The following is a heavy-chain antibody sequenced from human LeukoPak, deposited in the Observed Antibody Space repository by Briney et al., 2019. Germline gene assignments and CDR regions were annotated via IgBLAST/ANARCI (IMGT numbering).Heavy chain of an antibody. CDR1: GYTFTGYY. CDR2: INPNNGGT. D-gene: IGHD2-15*01. Sequence: ASVKVSCKASGYTFTGYYIHWVRQAPGQGLEWMGWINPNNGGTNYGQKFQGRVTMTRDTSISTAYMELSRLSSDDTAVFYCARDRLRLGYERTNWFDPWGQGTLVTVSS. V-gene: IGHV1-2*02. CDR3: ARDRLRLGYERTNWFDP. J-gene: IGHJ5*02.